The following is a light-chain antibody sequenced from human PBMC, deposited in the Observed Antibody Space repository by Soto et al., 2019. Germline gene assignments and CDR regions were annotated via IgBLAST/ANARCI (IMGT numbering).Light chain of an antibody. CDR3: QQYYSYPRYT. Sequence: AIRMTQSPSSLSASTGDRVTITCRASQGMSSYLAWYQQKPGKAPKLLIYAASTLQSGVPSRFSGSGSGTDFTLTISCLQSEDFATYYCQQYYSYPRYTFGQGTKLEIK. CDR1: QGMSSY. CDR2: AAS. J-gene: IGKJ2*01. V-gene: IGKV1-8*01.